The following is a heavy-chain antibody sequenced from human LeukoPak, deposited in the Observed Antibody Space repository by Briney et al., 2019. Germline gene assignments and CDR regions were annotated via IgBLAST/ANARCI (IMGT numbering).Heavy chain of an antibody. Sequence: GGSLRLSCAASGLTFRNYAMSWVRQAPGKGLEWVSVIYSGGSTYYADSVKGRFTISRDNSKNTLYLQMNSLRAEDTAVYYCARDGYDYIDYWGQGTLVTVSS. CDR1: GLTFRNYA. CDR3: ARDGYDYIDY. V-gene: IGHV3-53*01. J-gene: IGHJ4*02. D-gene: IGHD5-12*01. CDR2: IYSGGST.